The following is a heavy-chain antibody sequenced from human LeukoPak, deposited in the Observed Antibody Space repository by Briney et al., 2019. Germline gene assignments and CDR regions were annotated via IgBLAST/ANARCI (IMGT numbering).Heavy chain of an antibody. V-gene: IGHV1-69*13. Sequence: ASVKVSCKASGGTFSSYAISWVRQAPGQGLEWMGGIIPIFGTANYAQKFQGRVTITADESTSTAYMELSSLRSEDTDVYYCARDNRGSSSGWYLFDYWGQGTLVTVSS. CDR1: GGTFSSYA. J-gene: IGHJ4*02. CDR2: IIPIFGTA. CDR3: ARDNRGSSSGWYLFDY. D-gene: IGHD6-19*01.